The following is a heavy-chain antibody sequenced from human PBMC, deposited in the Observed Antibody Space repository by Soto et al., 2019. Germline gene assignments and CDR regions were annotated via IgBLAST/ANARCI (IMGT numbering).Heavy chain of an antibody. CDR3: AKGGYNYGFLFDC. CDR2: ISGSGGST. Sequence: PGGSLRLSCAASGFTFSPYYMSWVRQAPGKGLEWVSTISGSGGSTYYADSVKGRFTISRDNSKNTLYLQMNSLRAEDTAVYYCAKGGYNYGFLFDCWGQGTLVTVSS. V-gene: IGHV3-23*01. D-gene: IGHD5-18*01. J-gene: IGHJ4*02. CDR1: GFTFSPYY.